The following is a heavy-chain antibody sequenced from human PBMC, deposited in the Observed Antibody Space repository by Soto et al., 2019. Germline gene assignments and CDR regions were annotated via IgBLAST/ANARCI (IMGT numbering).Heavy chain of an antibody. V-gene: IGHV3-30-3*01. J-gene: IGHJ4*02. D-gene: IGHD2-21*01. CDR1: GFTFSRNA. Sequence: QVQLVESGGGVVQPGRSLRLSCAASGFTFSRNAMHWVRQAPGKGLEWVAVISYDGSNKYYADSVKGRFTISRDNSKNTLYLQMNSLRAGDTAVYYCAGGVVIRVDYLGQGTLVTVSS. CDR3: AGGVVIRVDY. CDR2: ISYDGSNK.